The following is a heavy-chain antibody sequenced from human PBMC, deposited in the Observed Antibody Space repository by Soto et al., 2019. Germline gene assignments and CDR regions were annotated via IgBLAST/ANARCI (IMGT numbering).Heavy chain of an antibody. D-gene: IGHD1-26*01. J-gene: IGHJ4*02. V-gene: IGHV4-4*02. CDR1: GVSVSSSKW. CDR3: ASPSAGVQGATPFSY. CDR2: MYHTGTT. Sequence: QVQLQESGPGLVTSSGTLSLTCGVAGVSVSSSKWWSWVRQPPGQGLEWIGEMYHTGTTNYNPSRKSRVTTSLDKSKIQFSLNLTSVTAADAAVYFCASPSAGVQGATPFSYWGQGMLVTVSS.